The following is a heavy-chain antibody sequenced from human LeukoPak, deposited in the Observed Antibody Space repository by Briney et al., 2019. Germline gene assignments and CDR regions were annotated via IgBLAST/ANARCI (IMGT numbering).Heavy chain of an antibody. CDR2: MNPNSGNT. J-gene: IGHJ4*02. V-gene: IGHV1-8*03. CDR1: GYTFTSYD. CDR3: ARVVAEGFGELLDY. D-gene: IGHD3-10*01. Sequence: ASVKVSCKASGYTFTSYDINWVRQATGQGLEWMGWMNPNSGNTGYAQKFQGRVTITRNTSISTAYMELSSLRSEDTAVYYCARVVAEGFGELLDYWGQGTLVTVSS.